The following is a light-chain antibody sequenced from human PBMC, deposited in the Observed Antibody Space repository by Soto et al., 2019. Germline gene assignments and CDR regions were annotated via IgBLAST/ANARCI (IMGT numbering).Light chain of an antibody. CDR1: QSVDRSY. V-gene: IGKV3-20*01. CDR2: GAS. J-gene: IGKJ2*01. CDR3: QQYGFSSYT. Sequence: DIVLTQSPATLSLSPGDRATLSCRASQSVDRSYLAWFQQKPGQAPRLLIHGASSWATGIPGRFSGSGSGTDFTLTISRLEPEDFAVYFCQQYGFSSYTFGQGTKVDIK.